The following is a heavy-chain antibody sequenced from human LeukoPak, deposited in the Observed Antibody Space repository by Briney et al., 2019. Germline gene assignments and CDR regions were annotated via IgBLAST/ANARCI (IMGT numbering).Heavy chain of an antibody. CDR3: ARDLDSYSSTWYPYSSGWYLDY. V-gene: IGHV4-59*12. D-gene: IGHD6-13*01. Sequence: AETLSLTCTVAGGSISSYYWSWIRQPPGKGLEWIGYIYYSGSTNYNPSLKSRVTISVDTSKNQFSLKLSSVTAADTAVYYCARDLDSYSSTWYPYSSGWYLDYWGQGTLVTVSS. CDR1: GGSISSYY. J-gene: IGHJ4*02. CDR2: IYYSGST.